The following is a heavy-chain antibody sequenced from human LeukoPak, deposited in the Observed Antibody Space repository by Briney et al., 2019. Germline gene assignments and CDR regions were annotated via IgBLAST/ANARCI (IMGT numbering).Heavy chain of an antibody. Sequence: SETLSLTCTVPGRSISNRSYYWGWIRQPPGNGLEWIGSIYYSGSTYYTPSLKSRVTISVDTSKNQFSLKLSSVTAADTAVYYCASGDGYNFYDYWGQGTLVTVSS. D-gene: IGHD5-24*01. J-gene: IGHJ4*02. CDR3: ASGDGYNFYDY. CDR2: IYYSGST. V-gene: IGHV4-39*01. CDR1: GRSISNRSYY.